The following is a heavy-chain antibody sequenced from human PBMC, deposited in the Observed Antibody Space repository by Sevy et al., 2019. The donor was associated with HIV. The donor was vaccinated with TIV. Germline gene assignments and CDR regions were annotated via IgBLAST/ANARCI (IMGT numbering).Heavy chain of an antibody. D-gene: IGHD3-10*01. V-gene: IGHV1-18*04. CDR2: ISAYNGNT. CDR3: ARDSHYYGSGTPPPFDY. CDR1: GYTFTSYG. J-gene: IGHJ4*02. Sequence: ASVKVSCMASGYTFTSYGISWVRQAPGQGLEWMGWISAYNGNTNYAQKLQGRVTMTTDTSTSTAYMELRSLRSDDTAVYYYARDSHYYGSGTPPPFDYWGQGTLVTVSS.